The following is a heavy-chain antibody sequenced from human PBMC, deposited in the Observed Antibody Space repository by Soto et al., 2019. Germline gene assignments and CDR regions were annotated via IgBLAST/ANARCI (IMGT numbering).Heavy chain of an antibody. CDR1: GGTLSSYS. Sequence: QVQLVQSGPEVKKPGSSVKVSCKTSGGTLSSYSISWVRQAPGQGLEWVGRIITFVGKANVAQQFQGRVTIIADRPTDTTYMELRRLTSDDTAVYYWARVTGGHDSGGNYMDVWCTGKTVTVSS. V-gene: IGHV1-69*08. D-gene: IGHD5-12*01. CDR2: IITFVGKA. CDR3: ARVTGGHDSGGNYMDV. J-gene: IGHJ6*03.